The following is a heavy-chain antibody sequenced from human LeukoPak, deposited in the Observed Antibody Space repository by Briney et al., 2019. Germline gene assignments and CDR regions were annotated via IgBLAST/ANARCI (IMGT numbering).Heavy chain of an antibody. J-gene: IGHJ5*02. CDR1: GFTFSSYA. Sequence: GGSLRLSCAASGFTFSSYAMHWVRQAPGKGLEWVAVISYDGSNKYYADSVKGRFAISRDNSKNTLYLQMNSLRAEDTAVYYCASRYGSGSPWGQGTLVTVSS. D-gene: IGHD3-10*01. CDR3: ASRYGSGSP. V-gene: IGHV3-30*09. CDR2: ISYDGSNK.